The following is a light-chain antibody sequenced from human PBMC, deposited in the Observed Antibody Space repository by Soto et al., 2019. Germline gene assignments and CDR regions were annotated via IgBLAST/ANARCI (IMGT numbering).Light chain of an antibody. CDR2: EVS. Sequence: QSVLTQPASVSGSPGQSSTISCTGTSSDVGGYNYVSWYQQHPGKAPKLIIYEVSNRPSGESHRFSGSKSGNTASLTISGLQAEDEADYYCSSYTSSYTYVFGTGTKVTVL. CDR1: SSDVGGYNY. CDR3: SSYTSSYTYV. J-gene: IGLJ1*01. V-gene: IGLV2-14*01.